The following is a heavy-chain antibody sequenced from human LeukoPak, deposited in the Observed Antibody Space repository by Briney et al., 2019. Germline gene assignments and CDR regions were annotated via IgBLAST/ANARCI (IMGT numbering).Heavy chain of an antibody. V-gene: IGHV1-18*01. J-gene: IGHJ4*02. D-gene: IGHD6-13*01. CDR1: GYTFTSYG. CDR3: ARDRREYIAAAGPPDFDY. CDR2: ISAYNGNT. Sequence: ASVKVSCKASGYTFTSYGISWVRQAPGQGLEWMGWISAYNGNTNFAQKLQGRVTMTTDTSTSTAYMELRSLRSGDTAVYYCARDRREYIAAAGPPDFDYWGQGTLVTVSS.